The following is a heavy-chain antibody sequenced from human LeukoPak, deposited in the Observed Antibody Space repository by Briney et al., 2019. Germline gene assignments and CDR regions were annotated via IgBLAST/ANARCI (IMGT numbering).Heavy chain of an antibody. CDR3: ARDMHTYCGGDCAPGY. D-gene: IGHD2-21*02. V-gene: IGHV3-33*08. CDR2: IWYDGSNK. Sequence: GGSLRLPCAASGFTFSSYAMHWVRQAPGKGLEWVAVIWYDGSNKYYADSVKGRFTISRDNSKNTLYLQMNSLRAEDTAVYYCARDMHTYCGGDCAPGYWGQGTLVTVSS. J-gene: IGHJ4*02. CDR1: GFTFSSYA.